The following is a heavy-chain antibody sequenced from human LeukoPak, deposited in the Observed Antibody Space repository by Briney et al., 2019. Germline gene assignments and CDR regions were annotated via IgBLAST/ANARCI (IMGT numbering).Heavy chain of an antibody. D-gene: IGHD2-2*01. CDR1: GFSFNIYP. V-gene: IGHV3-23*01. CDR2: ISGDGGST. J-gene: IGHJ4*02. CDR3: AKRPDCSTTNCFRFEY. Sequence: GGSLGLSCAASGFSFNIYPMHWVRQAPGQGLEWVSSISGDGGSTYYAESVKGRFTISRDNSKNTLYLQMNSLRAEDTAVYYCAKRPDCSTTNCFRFEYWGQGTLVTVSS.